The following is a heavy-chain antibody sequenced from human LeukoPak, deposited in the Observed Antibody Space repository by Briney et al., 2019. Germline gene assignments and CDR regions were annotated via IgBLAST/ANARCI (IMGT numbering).Heavy chain of an antibody. CDR3: AKGNSIAAAGY. D-gene: IGHD6-13*01. CDR1: GYTFTGYY. Sequence: ASVKVSCKASGYTFTGYYMHWVRQAPGQGLEWMGWINPNNGGTKHAQKFQGRVTMTRDTSISTAYVELSRLRSDDTAMYYCAKGNSIAAAGYWGQGTLVTVSS. V-gene: IGHV1-2*02. CDR2: INPNNGGT. J-gene: IGHJ4*02.